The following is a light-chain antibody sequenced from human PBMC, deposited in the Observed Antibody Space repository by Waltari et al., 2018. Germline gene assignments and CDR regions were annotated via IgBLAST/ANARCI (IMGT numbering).Light chain of an antibody. CDR1: QSVSNY. V-gene: IGKV1-39*01. CDR2: AAS. Sequence: DIQMTQSPSSLSASVGDRVTIPCRASQSVSNYLNWYQRKPGKAPKLLIYAASTLQSGVPSRFSGSGSGTDFTLTISSLQPGDFATYYCQQSYSAPPITFGQGTRLEIK. CDR3: QQSYSAPPIT. J-gene: IGKJ5*01.